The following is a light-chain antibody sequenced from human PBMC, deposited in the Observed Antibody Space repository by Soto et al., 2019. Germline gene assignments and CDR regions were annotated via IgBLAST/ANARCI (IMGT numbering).Light chain of an antibody. V-gene: IGKV4-1*01. CDR2: WAS. CDR3: QQYYSTPPT. Sequence: DIVMTQSPDSLTVSLGERTTVNCRSSQSILSSSNNKNYLVWYQQKPGQPPKVLINWASTRESGVPDRFSGSGSGADFTLTISSLQAEDVAVYYCQQYYSTPPTFGGGTKLVIK. J-gene: IGKJ4*01. CDR1: QSILSSSNNKNY.